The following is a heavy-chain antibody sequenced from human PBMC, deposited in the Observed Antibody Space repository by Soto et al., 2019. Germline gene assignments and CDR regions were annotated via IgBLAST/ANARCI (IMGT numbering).Heavy chain of an antibody. Sequence: SETLSLTCTVSGGSITSGEHYWTWIRQSPGKGLEWIGYVHHSGTTSYNPSLRSRLTISRDTSKNQSTLKLSLVTATDTAVYYCARDLYYCSRFWGQGTLVTVSS. V-gene: IGHV4-30-4*01. J-gene: IGHJ4*02. CDR2: VHHSGTT. CDR3: ARDLYYCSRF. D-gene: IGHD6-13*01. CDR1: GGSITSGEHY.